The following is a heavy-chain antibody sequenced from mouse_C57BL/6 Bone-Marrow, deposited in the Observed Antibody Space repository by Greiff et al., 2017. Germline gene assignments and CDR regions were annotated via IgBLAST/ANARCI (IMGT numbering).Heavy chain of an antibody. V-gene: IGHV3-6*01. Sequence: EVKLEESGPGLVKPSQSLSLTCSVTGYSITSGYYWNWIRQFPGNKLEWMGYISYDGSNNYNPSLKNRISITRDTSKNQFFLKLNSVTTEDTATYYCARITTGYYYARDYWGQGTSVTVSS. CDR3: ARITTGYYYARDY. D-gene: IGHD1-1*01. J-gene: IGHJ4*01. CDR2: ISYDGSN. CDR1: GYSITSGYY.